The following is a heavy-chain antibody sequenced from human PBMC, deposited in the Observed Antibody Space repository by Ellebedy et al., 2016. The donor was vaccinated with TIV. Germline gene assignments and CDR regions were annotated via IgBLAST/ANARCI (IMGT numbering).Heavy chain of an antibody. J-gene: IGHJ4*02. Sequence: AASVKVSCKVSGYTLTELSMHWVRQAPGKGLEWMGGFEPEDGEIIYAQKFQGRVTMTEDTSTDTAYMELSSLRSEDTAVYYCATDRDYNYDLDYWGQGTLVTVSS. D-gene: IGHD5-24*01. V-gene: IGHV1-24*01. CDR2: FEPEDGEI. CDR3: ATDRDYNYDLDY. CDR1: GYTLTELS.